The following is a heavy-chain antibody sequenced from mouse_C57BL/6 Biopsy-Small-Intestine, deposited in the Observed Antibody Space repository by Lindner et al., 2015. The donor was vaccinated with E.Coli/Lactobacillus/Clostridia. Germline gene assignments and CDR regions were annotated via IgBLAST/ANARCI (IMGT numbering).Heavy chain of an antibody. CDR1: GYLFTDHN. CDR3: ARFGYYAFDY. D-gene: IGHD2-3*01. V-gene: IGHV1-39*01. J-gene: IGHJ2*01. CDR2: INPNYGTT. Sequence: VQLQESGPELVKPGASVKISCKATGYLFTDHNMNWVKQSSGKSLEWIGVINPNYGTTSYNQKFKGKATLTVDQSSSTAYMQLNSLTSEDSAVYYCARFGYYAFDYWGQGTTLTVSS.